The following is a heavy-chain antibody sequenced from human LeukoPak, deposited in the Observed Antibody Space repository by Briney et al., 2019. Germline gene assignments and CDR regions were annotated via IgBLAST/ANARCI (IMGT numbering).Heavy chain of an antibody. CDR3: AKHCGGSSSRSSGWFDP. CDR2: ISGFNT. V-gene: IGHV3-23*01. J-gene: IGHJ5*02. D-gene: IGHD6-13*01. CDR1: GFAFSNYA. Sequence: SGGSLRLSCTTSGFAFSNYAMNWVRQAPGKGPEWVSGISGFNTYYADSVKGRFTISRDNSKNTLYLQMNSLRAEDTAVYYCAKHCGGSSSRSSGWFDPWGQGTLVTVSS.